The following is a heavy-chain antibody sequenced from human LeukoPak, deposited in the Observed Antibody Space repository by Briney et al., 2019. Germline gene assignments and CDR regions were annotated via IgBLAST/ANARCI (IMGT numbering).Heavy chain of an antibody. D-gene: IGHD2-2*01. CDR1: GFTFTNAW. CDR2: ISWNSGSI. J-gene: IGHJ5*02. Sequence: SGGSLRLSCAASGFTFTNAWMSWVRQAPGKGLEWVSGISWNSGSIGYADSVKGRFTISRDNAKNSLYLQMNSLRAEDTALYYCAKGGVVVPAALFDPWGQGTLVTVSS. CDR3: AKGGVVVPAALFDP. V-gene: IGHV3-9*01.